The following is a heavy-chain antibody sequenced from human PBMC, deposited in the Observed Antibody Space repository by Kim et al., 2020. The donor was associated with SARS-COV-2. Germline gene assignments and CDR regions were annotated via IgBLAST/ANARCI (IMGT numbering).Heavy chain of an antibody. Sequence: SVKVSCKASGGTFSSYAISWVRQAPGQGLEWMGGIIPIFGTANYAQKFQGRVTITADEATSTAYMELSSLGSEDTAVYYCARGRFDYGSGSPFDYWGQGTLVTDSS. J-gene: IGHJ4*02. CDR3: ARGRFDYGSGSPFDY. CDR2: IIPIFGTA. V-gene: IGHV1-69*13. CDR1: GGTFSSYA. D-gene: IGHD3-10*01.